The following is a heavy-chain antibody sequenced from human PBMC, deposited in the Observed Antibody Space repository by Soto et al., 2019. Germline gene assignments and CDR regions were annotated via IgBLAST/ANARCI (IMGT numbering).Heavy chain of an antibody. CDR3: AKHPQKVYFYYYGMDV. CDR1: GFTLSSYW. CDR2: IKQDGSEK. Sequence: PGGPLRLSCAASGFTLSSYWMSWVLQAPGKGLEWVANIKQDGSEKYYVDSVKGRFTISRDNAKNSRYLQMNSLRAEDTAVYYCAKHPQKVYFYYYGMDVWGQGTTVTVS. J-gene: IGHJ6*02. V-gene: IGHV3-7*05.